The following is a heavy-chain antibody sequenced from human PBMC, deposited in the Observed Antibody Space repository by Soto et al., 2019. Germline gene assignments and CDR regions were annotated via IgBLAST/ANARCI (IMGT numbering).Heavy chain of an antibody. D-gene: IGHD3-10*01. J-gene: IGHJ4*02. V-gene: IGHV3-23*01. CDR2: ISGSGGST. CDR3: ALHLWFGELYY. Sequence: EVQLLESGGGLVQPGGSLRLSCAASGFTFSSYAMSWVRQAPGKGLEWVSAISGSGGSTYYADSVKGRFTISRDNSTVALYLQMNSLRAEDTAVYYCALHLWFGELYYWGQGTLVTVSS. CDR1: GFTFSSYA.